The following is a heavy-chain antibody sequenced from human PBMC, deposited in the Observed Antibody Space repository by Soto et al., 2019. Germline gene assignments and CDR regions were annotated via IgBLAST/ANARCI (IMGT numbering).Heavy chain of an antibody. J-gene: IGHJ3*02. D-gene: IGHD2-15*01. CDR1: GFSLNTRAVG. CDR3: AHRHDLGGFDI. Sequence: QITLKESGPTLVKPTQTLTLTCTFSGFSLNTRAVGVGWIRQAPGKALEWLALINWNDDERYSPSLKDRLTITQDASKNHVVLTMPNIGPVDTATYYCAHRHDLGGFDIWGQGTAVTVSS. V-gene: IGHV2-5*01. CDR2: INWNDDE.